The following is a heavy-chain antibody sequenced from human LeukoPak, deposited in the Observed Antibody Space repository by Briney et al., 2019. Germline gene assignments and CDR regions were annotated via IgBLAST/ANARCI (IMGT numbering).Heavy chain of an antibody. J-gene: IGHJ3*02. V-gene: IGHV3-21*01. D-gene: IGHD3-10*01. Sequence: GGSLRLSCAASGFTFSSYAMSWVRQAPGKGLEWVSSISSSSSYIYYADSVKGRFTISRDNAKNSLYLQMNSLRAEDTAVYYCARVNGDLDAFDIWGQGTMVTVSS. CDR2: ISSSSSYI. CDR1: GFTFSSYA. CDR3: ARVNGDLDAFDI.